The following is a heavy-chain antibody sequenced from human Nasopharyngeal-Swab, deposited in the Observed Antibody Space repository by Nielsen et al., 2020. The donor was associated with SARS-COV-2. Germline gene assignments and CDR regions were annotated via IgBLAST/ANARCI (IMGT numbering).Heavy chain of an antibody. CDR3: ARGGAARPGFDY. J-gene: IGHJ4*02. V-gene: IGHV4-31*02. Sequence: RQAPGKGLEWIGYIYYSGSTYYNPSLKSRVTISVDTSENQFSLKLSSVTAADTAVYYCARGGAARPGFDYWGQGTLVTV. CDR2: IYYSGST. D-gene: IGHD6-6*01.